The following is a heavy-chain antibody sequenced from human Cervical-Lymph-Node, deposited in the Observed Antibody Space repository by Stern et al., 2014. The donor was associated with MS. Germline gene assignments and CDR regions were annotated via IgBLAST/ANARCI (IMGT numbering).Heavy chain of an antibody. CDR2: ISYDGSEP. CDR1: GFTFSSYG. D-gene: IGHD3-10*01. V-gene: IGHV3-30*18. Sequence: VQLVESGGGVVQPGRSLRLTCTVSGFTFSSYGMHWVRQAPGKGLEWGSVISYDGSEPYYAESVKGRFTISRDNTKNTLYLEMRRLRREDTAVYYCVKRGITEVRGVRLGDYWGPGTLVIVSS. J-gene: IGHJ4*02. CDR3: VKRGITEVRGVRLGDY.